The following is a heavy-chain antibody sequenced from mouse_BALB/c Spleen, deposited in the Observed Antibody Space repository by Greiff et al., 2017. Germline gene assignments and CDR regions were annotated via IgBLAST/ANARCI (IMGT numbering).Heavy chain of an antibody. CDR3: ARRAGATVGDY. CDR2: IYWDDDK. Sequence: QVTLKVSGPGILQPSQTLSLTCSFSGFSLSTFGMGVSWIRQPSGKGLEWLAHIYWDDDKHYNPSLKSRLTISKDTSNNQVFLKITTVDTADTATYYCARRAGATVGDYWGQGTTLTVSS. CDR1: GFSLSTFGMG. D-gene: IGHD1-1*01. V-gene: IGHV8-13*01. J-gene: IGHJ2*01.